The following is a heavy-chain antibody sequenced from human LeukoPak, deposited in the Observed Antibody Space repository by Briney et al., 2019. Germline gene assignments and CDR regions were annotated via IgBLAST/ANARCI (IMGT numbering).Heavy chain of an antibody. CDR1: GFTFSSYW. CDR2: IKQDGSEK. J-gene: IGHJ4*02. Sequence: GGSLRLSCAASGFTFSSYWMSWVRQAPGRGLEWVANIKQDGSEKYYVDSVKGRFTISKDNARNSLYLQMDSLRAEDTAVYYCARCGGYCSGGSCYGDYFDYWGQGTLVTVSS. D-gene: IGHD2-15*01. V-gene: IGHV3-7*01. CDR3: ARCGGYCSGGSCYGDYFDY.